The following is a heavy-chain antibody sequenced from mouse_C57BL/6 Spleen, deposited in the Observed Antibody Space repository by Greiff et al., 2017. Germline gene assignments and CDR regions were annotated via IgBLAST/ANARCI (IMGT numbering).Heavy chain of an antibody. J-gene: IGHJ1*03. CDR3: ARGEGYDGRYFDV. CDR2: INPYNGGT. CDR1: GYTFTDYY. Sequence: VQLQQSGPVLVKPGASVKMSCKASGYTFTDYYLNWVKQSHGKSLEWIGVINPYNGGTSYNQKFKGKATLTVDKSSSTAYMELNSLTSEDSAVYYCARGEGYDGRYFDVWGTGTTVTVSS. V-gene: IGHV1-19*01. D-gene: IGHD2-2*01.